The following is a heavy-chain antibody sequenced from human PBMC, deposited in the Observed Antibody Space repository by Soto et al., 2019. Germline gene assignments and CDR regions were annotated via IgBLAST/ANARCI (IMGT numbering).Heavy chain of an antibody. J-gene: IGHJ6*02. CDR1: GFTFSSYA. D-gene: IGHD6-6*01. V-gene: IGHV3-30-3*01. Sequence: GGSLRLSCAASGFTFSSYAMHWVRQARGKGLEWVAVISYDGSNKYYADSVKGRFTISRDNSKNTLYLQMNSLRAEDTAVYYCARDGGLRFEYSSSRYYYGMDVWGQGTTVTV. CDR3: ARDGGLRFEYSSSRYYYGMDV. CDR2: ISYDGSNK.